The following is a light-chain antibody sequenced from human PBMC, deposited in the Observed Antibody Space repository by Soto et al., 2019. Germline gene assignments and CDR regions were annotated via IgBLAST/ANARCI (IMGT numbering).Light chain of an antibody. CDR2: AAS. CDR1: QGIRDD. Sequence: AIQMTQSPSSLSASVGDRFTITCRASQGIRDDLGWYQQKPGKAPKLLIYAASSLQSGVPSRFSGSGYGTDFTLAISSLQPEDSATYYCLQDINYPWTFGQGTKVDI. V-gene: IGKV1-6*01. CDR3: LQDINYPWT. J-gene: IGKJ1*01.